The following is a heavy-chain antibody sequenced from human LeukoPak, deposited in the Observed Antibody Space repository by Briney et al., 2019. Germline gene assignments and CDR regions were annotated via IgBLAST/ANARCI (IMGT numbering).Heavy chain of an antibody. CDR3: DCPNCSSTSCRRYFDY. J-gene: IGHJ4*02. CDR1: GGTFSSYA. D-gene: IGHD2-2*01. CDR2: IIPIFGTA. V-gene: IGHV1-69*05. Sequence: ASVKVSCKASGGTFSSYAISWVRQAPGQGLEWMGRIIPIFGTANYAQKFQGRVTVTTDESTSTAYMELSSLRSEDTAVYYSDCPNCSSTSCRRYFDYWGQGTLVTVSS.